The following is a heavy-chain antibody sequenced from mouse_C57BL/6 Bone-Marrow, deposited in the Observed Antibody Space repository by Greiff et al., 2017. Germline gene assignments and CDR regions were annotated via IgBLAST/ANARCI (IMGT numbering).Heavy chain of an antibody. CDR3: ARRNSSGFAY. CDR2: IWTGGGT. CDR1: GFSLTSYA. D-gene: IGHD3-2*02. Sequence: VQLVESGPGLVAPSQSLSITCTVSGFSLTSYAISWVRQPPGKGLEWLGVIWTGGGTNYNSPIKSRLSICQVHSKNQGFLKINSLQTDDTARYYCARRNSSGFAYWGQGTLVTVSA. V-gene: IGHV2-9-1*01. J-gene: IGHJ3*01.